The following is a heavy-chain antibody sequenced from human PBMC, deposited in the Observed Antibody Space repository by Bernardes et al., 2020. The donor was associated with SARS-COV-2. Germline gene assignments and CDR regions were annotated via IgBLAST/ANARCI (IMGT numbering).Heavy chain of an antibody. D-gene: IGHD2-21*01. J-gene: IGHJ4*02. V-gene: IGHV3-64D*06. CDR2: ISRDGRYR. CDR1: GFTFSDHY. Sequence: GGSLRLSRAASGFTFSDHYMDWVRQAPGKGLEYVSVISRDGRYRDYSDSVKGRFTISRDTSKNMVFLQMSSLSLDDTAVYYCAKELPTSETYPFDSWGRGALVTVTS. CDR3: AKELPTSETYPFDS.